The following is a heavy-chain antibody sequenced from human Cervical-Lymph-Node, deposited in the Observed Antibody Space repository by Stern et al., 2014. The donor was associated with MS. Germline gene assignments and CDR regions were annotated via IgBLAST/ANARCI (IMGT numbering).Heavy chain of an antibody. Sequence: EMQQVESGEGLVQPGGSLRLSCSASGFTFSSYWMSWVRQAPGEVLEWVANIKQYGSERYYGDSVKGRFTISRDNAERSLYLQMHSLRGEDTAAYYCVRGSRSWFPLYYFDYWGQGVQVTVSS. J-gene: IGHJ4*02. CDR2: IKQYGSER. CDR1: GFTFSSYW. V-gene: IGHV3-7*04. D-gene: IGHD6-13*01. CDR3: VRGSRSWFPLYYFDY.